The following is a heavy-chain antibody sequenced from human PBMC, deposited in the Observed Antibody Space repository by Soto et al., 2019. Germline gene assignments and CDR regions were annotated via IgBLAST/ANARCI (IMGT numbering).Heavy chain of an antibody. CDR2: IKQDGSEK. Sequence: GGSLRLSCAASGFTFSSYWMSWVRQAPGKGLEWVANIKQDGSEKYYVDSVKGRFTISRDNAKNSLYLQMNSLRAEDTAVYYCARDREYSYGPIPIDYWGQGTLVTVSS. CDR3: ARDREYSYGPIPIDY. J-gene: IGHJ4*02. D-gene: IGHD5-18*01. CDR1: GFTFSSYW. V-gene: IGHV3-7*01.